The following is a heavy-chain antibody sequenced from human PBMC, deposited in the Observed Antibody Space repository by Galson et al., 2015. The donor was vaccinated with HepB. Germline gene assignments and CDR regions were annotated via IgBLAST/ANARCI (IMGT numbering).Heavy chain of an antibody. CDR2: IIPIFGTA. V-gene: IGHV1-69*13. CDR1: GGTFSSYA. D-gene: IGHD3-10*01. Sequence: SVKVSCKASGGTFSSYAISWVRQAPGQGLEWMGGIIPIFGTANYAQKFQGRVTITADESTSTAYMELSSLRSEDTAVYYCARADGSGSYDYYFDYWGQGTLVTVSS. J-gene: IGHJ4*02. CDR3: ARADGSGSYDYYFDY.